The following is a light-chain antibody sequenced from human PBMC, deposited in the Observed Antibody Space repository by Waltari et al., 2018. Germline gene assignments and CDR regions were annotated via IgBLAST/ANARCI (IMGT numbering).Light chain of an antibody. J-gene: IGLJ3*02. Sequence: QLVLTQSPSLSASLGASVKLTCTLRSGHSCTVTALHPQQPEKGPRDLMKVNSDGSHSKGDEIPDRFSGSSSGAERHLTISSLQSEDEADYYCQTGGHGTWVFGGGTKLTVL. CDR2: VNSDGSH. V-gene: IGLV4-69*01. CDR3: QTGGHGTWV. CDR1: SGHSCTV.